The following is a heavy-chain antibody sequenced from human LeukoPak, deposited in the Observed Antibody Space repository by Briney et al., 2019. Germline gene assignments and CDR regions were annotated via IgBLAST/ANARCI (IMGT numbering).Heavy chain of an antibody. CDR1: GGSISSYY. D-gene: IGHD4-23*01. V-gene: IGHV4-59*01. J-gene: IGHJ3*02. Sequence: SETLSLTCTVSGGSISSYYWSWIRQPPGKGLEWIGYIYYSGSTNYNPSLKSRVTISVDTSKNQFSLKLSSVTAADTAVYYCASYGGNPTWDAFDIWGQGTMVTVSS. CDR2: IYYSGST. CDR3: ASYGGNPTWDAFDI.